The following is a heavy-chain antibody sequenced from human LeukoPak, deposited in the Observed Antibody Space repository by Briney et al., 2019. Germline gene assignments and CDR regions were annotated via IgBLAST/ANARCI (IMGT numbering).Heavy chain of an antibody. D-gene: IGHD2-15*01. CDR1: GYTFTSYD. Sequence: GASVKVSCKASGYTFTSYDINWVRQATGQGLEWMGWMNPNSGNTGYAQKFQGRVTITADKSTSTAYMELSSLRSEDTAVYYCARERYCSGGSCSRRYFDYWGQGTLVTVSS. V-gene: IGHV1-8*01. CDR3: ARERYCSGGSCSRRYFDY. J-gene: IGHJ4*02. CDR2: MNPNSGNT.